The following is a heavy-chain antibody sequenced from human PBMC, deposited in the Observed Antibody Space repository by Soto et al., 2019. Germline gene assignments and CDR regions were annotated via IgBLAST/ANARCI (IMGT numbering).Heavy chain of an antibody. D-gene: IGHD3-3*01. J-gene: IGHJ5*02. CDR3: ARDVFGGLAANWFDP. Sequence: SETLSLTCTVSGGSTSSYYWSWIRQPPGKGLEWIGYIYYSGSTNYNPSLKSRVTISVDTSKNQFSLKLSSVTAADTAVYYCARDVFGGLAANWFDPWGQGTLVTVSS. V-gene: IGHV4-59*01. CDR2: IYYSGST. CDR1: GGSTSSYY.